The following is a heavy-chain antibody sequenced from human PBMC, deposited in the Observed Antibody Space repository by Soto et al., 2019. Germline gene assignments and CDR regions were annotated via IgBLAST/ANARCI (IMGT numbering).Heavy chain of an antibody. J-gene: IGHJ6*02. CDR2: IKSKTDGGTT. Sequence: GGSLRLSCAASGFTFSNAWMNWVRQAPGKGLEWVGRIKSKTDGGTTDYAAPVKGRFTISRDDSKNTLYLQMNSLKTEDTAVYYCTTDLDVLRFLEWLPYGMDVWGQGTTVTVSS. D-gene: IGHD3-3*01. CDR1: GFTFSNAW. CDR3: TTDLDVLRFLEWLPYGMDV. V-gene: IGHV3-15*07.